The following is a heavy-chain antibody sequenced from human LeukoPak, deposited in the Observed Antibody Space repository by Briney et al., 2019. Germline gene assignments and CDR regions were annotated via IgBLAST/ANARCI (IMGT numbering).Heavy chain of an antibody. V-gene: IGHV1-46*01. J-gene: IGHJ4*02. D-gene: IGHD6-13*01. CDR2: INPTGGST. CDR1: GYTFPSYF. CDR3: ARVVGKQLVFDY. Sequence: ASVKVSCKASGYTFPSYFMHWVRQAPGQGLEWMGIINPTGGSTTYAQKFQGRVTMTRDTSTSTVYMELSSLRSEDTAVYYCARVVGKQLVFDYWGQGTLVTVSS.